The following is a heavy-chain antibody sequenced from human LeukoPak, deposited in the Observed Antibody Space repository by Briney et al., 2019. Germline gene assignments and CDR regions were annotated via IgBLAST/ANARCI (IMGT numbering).Heavy chain of an antibody. J-gene: IGHJ6*04. CDR3: AELGITMIGGV. Sequence: AGSLRLSCAASGFTFSSYEMNWVRQAPGKGLEWVSYISSRATAIYYADSVKGRFTISRDNAKNSLYLQMNSLRAEDTAVYYCAELGITMIGGVWGKGTTVTISS. CDR2: ISSRATAI. D-gene: IGHD3-10*02. CDR1: GFTFSSYE. V-gene: IGHV3-48*03.